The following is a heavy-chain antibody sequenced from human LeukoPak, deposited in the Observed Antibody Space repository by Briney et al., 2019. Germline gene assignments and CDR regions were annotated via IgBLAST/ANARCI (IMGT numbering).Heavy chain of an antibody. CDR1: GGSISSYY. CDR3: ARDRRESSKPNDAFDI. Sequence: SETLSLTCSVSGGSISSYYWSWIRQPPGQGLEWIGYIYYTGSTNYNPSLESRATISIDTSKKQLSLKLRSVTAADTAVYYCARDRRESSKPNDAFDIWGQGTMVTASS. V-gene: IGHV4-59*01. D-gene: IGHD4-11*01. CDR2: IYYTGST. J-gene: IGHJ3*02.